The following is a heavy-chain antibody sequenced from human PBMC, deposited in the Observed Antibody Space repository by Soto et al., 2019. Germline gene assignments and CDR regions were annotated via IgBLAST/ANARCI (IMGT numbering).Heavy chain of an antibody. Sequence: SETLSLTCAVYGGSFSGYYWSWIRQPPGKGLEWIGEINHSGSTNFNPSLKSRVSISVDTSSVTAADTAVYYCAAHLKTTVTAYWYFDLWGRGTLVTVSS. V-gene: IGHV4-34*01. J-gene: IGHJ2*01. CDR1: GGSFSGYY. D-gene: IGHD4-17*01. CDR3: AAHLKTTVTAYWYFDL. CDR2: INHSGST.